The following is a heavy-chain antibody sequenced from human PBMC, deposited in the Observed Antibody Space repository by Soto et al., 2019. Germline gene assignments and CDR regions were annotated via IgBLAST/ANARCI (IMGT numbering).Heavy chain of an antibody. CDR1: GASLSSYC. V-gene: IGHV4-59*01. D-gene: IGHD2-15*01. J-gene: IGHJ4*02. CDR3: ARGGGYDSFDC. CDR2: IYSGNT. Sequence: SETLSLTCTVSGASLSSYCWSWVRQPPGKGLEWIGYIYSGNTTYNPSLKSRVTISVDTSKNQVSLKMRSVTAADKAVYYCARGGGYDSFDCWGQGIQVTVSS.